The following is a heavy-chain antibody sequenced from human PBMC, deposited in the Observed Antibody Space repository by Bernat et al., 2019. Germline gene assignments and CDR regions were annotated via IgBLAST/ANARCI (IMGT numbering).Heavy chain of an antibody. D-gene: IGHD5-12*01. CDR1: GFTFSKTW. J-gene: IGHJ1*01. Sequence: EVQLVESGGGLVELGGSLRLACAASGFTFSKTWMNWVRQSPGKGLEWVGRIKSEADGGTSDYAAPVEDRFTISRDDSRNTVYLHMNSLKTEDTAVYYCTTPLFKATNFWGQGALVTVSS. CDR2: IKSEADGGTS. V-gene: IGHV3-15*01. CDR3: TTPLFKATNF.